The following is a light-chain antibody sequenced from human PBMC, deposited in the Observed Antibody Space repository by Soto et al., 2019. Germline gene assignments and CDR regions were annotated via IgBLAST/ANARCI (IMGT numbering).Light chain of an antibody. CDR1: NSDVGGYNY. CDR3: CSYATGGTLVV. V-gene: IGLV2-14*03. CDR2: DVT. Sequence: QSALTQPASVSGSPGQSVTISCTGSNSDVGGYNYVSWYQRHPGTAAKLLIYDVTNRPSGVSNRSSGSKSGNTASLTISGLQAEDESDYYGCSYATGGTLVVFGGGTTLTVL. J-gene: IGLJ2*01.